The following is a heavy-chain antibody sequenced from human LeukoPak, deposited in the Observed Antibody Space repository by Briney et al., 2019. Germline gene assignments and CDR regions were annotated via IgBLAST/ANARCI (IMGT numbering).Heavy chain of an antibody. Sequence: GASVKVSCKASGGTFSSYAISWVRQAPGQGLEWMGGIIPISGTANYAQKFQARVTVTTDESTSTAYMDLSSLTSEDTAIYYCARGPSSRSTIYYFDSWGQGTLVTVSS. J-gene: IGHJ4*02. CDR2: IIPISGTA. V-gene: IGHV1-69*05. CDR1: GGTFSSYA. D-gene: IGHD2-2*01. CDR3: ARGPSSRSTIYYFDS.